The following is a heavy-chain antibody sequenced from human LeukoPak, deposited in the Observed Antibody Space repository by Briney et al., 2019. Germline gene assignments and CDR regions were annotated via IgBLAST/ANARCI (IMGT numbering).Heavy chain of an antibody. CDR2: IYHSGST. CDR1: GYSISSGYY. D-gene: IGHD1-26*01. V-gene: IGHV4-38-2*02. J-gene: IGHJ3*02. Sequence: SETLSLTCTVSGYSISSGYYRGWIRQPPGKGLEWIGSIYHSGSTYYNPSLRSRVTISVDTSKNQFSLKLSSVAAADTAVYYCARDNSGSSSTNAFDIWGQGTMVTVSS. CDR3: ARDNSGSSSTNAFDI.